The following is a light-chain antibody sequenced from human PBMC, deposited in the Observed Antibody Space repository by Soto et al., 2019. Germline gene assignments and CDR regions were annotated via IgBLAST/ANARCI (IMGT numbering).Light chain of an antibody. J-gene: IGLJ3*02. CDR2: SNN. CDR3: AAWDDSLNVWV. V-gene: IGLV1-44*01. Sequence: QPVLTQPPSASGTPGQRVTISCSGSSSNIGSNTVNWYQQLPGTAPKLLIYSNNQRPSGVPDRFSGSKSGTSASLAISGLQSEDEADYYCAAWDDSLNVWVFGGGTKLTVL. CDR1: SSNIGSNT.